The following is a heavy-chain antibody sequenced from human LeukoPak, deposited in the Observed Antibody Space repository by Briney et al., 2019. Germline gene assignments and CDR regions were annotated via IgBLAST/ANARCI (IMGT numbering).Heavy chain of an antibody. D-gene: IGHD2-21*02. CDR3: ARGVDIVVVTAIPDAFDI. J-gene: IGHJ3*02. CDR1: GYTFTSYD. V-gene: IGHV1-8*01. CDR2: MNPNSGNT. Sequence: ASVKVSCKASGYTFTSYDINWVRQATGQGLEWMGWMNPNSGNTGYAQKFQGRVTMTRNTSISTAYMELSSLRSEDPAVYYCARGVDIVVVTAIPDAFDIWGQGTMVTVSS.